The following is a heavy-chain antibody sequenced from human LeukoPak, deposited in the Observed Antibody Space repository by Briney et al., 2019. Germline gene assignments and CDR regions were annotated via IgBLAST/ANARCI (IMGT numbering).Heavy chain of an antibody. Sequence: SVKVSCKASGGSFTAYAINWVRQAPGQGLEWMGRIIPVLRTANSAQRFQGRVTINAERSTSTVYMELRSLTSEDTAMYCARDLSAGSSSWAADWGQGTLVTVSS. V-gene: IGHV1-69*04. J-gene: IGHJ1*01. CDR1: GGSFTAYA. CDR3: ARDLSAGSSSWAAD. CDR2: IIPVLRTA. D-gene: IGHD6-13*01.